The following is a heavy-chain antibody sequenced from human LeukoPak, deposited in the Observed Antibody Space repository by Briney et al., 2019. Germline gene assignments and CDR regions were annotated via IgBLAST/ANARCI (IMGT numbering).Heavy chain of an antibody. V-gene: IGHV4-59*01. Sequence: SETLSLTCTVSGDSINNYYWSWIRQPPGKGLEWIGNINYSGSTNSNPSLKSRATISVDMSRKHFFLDLSSVTAADTAVYYCARAVHYSGTSDQYTGGWYYFDFWGQGTLVAVSS. CDR3: ARAVHYSGTSDQYTGGWYYFDF. CDR1: GDSINNYY. CDR2: INYSGST. D-gene: IGHD3-10*01. J-gene: IGHJ4*02.